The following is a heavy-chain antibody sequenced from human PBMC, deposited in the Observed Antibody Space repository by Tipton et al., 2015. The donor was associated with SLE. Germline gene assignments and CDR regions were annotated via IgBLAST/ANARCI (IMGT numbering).Heavy chain of an antibody. CDR2: IKRDGSET. J-gene: IGHJ3*02. D-gene: IGHD1-14*01. V-gene: IGHV3-7*01. CDR1: GFAFSGYW. CDR3: ATGPSVKFSPGRPRDAIDI. Sequence: SLRLSCAASGFAFSGYWMSWVRQAPGKGLQWVANIKRDGSETYYVDSVEGRFTVSRDNAKNSLYLHMSSLRVDDTAVYYCATGPSVKFSPGRPRDAIDIWGRGAMVTVSS.